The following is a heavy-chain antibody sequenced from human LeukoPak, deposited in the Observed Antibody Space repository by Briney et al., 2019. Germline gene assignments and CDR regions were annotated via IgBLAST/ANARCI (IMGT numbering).Heavy chain of an antibody. CDR3: ARESHYYYYGMDV. CDR1: GFTFSSYE. CDR2: ISSGGSSS. J-gene: IGHJ6*02. Sequence: GGSLRLSCAASGFTFSSYEMNWVRQAPGKGLEWVSYISSGGSSSYYADSVKGRFTISRDNAKSSLYLQMNSLRAEDSAVYYCARESHYYYYGMDVWGQGTTVTVSS. V-gene: IGHV3-48*03.